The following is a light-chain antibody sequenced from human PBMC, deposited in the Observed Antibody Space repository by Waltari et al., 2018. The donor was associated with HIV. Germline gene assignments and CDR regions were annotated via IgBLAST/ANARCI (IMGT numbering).Light chain of an antibody. CDR3: QTWGTGIQG. V-gene: IGLV4-69*01. CDR2: VNSDGSH. Sequence: QLVLTQSPSASASLGASVKLTCTLSSGHNHYAIAWHQQQPEKGPRYLMKVNSDGSHIKGDGIPDRFSGSSSGAERYLTISSLQSEDEADYYCQTWGTGIQGFGGGTKLTVL. J-gene: IGLJ2*01. CDR1: SGHNHYA.